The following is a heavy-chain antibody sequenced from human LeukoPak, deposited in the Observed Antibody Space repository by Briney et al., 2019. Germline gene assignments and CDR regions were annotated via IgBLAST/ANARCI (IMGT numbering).Heavy chain of an antibody. D-gene: IGHD1-7*01. CDR3: ARGGGPNWNYGEYGY. CDR1: GYTFTGYY. CDR2: INPNSGAT. V-gene: IGHV1-2*02. J-gene: IGHJ4*02. Sequence: GASVKVSCKTSGYTFTGYYIHWVRQAPGQGLEWMGWINPNSGATNYAQSFQGRVTMTRDTSITTAYMELSSLRSDDTSMDYCARGGGPNWNYGEYGYWGQGTLVTVSS.